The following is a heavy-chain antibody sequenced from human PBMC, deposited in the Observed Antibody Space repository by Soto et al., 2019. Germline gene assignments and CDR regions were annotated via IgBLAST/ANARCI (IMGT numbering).Heavy chain of an antibody. D-gene: IGHD3-3*01. J-gene: IGHJ6*02. Sequence: QVQLQESGPGLVKPSETLSLTCPVSGGSISSYYWSWIRQPPGKGLEWIGCIYYSGSTNYNHSLKSRVTISVDTSKNQFSLKLSSVTAADTAVYYCVGDFWSGRDYYYYGMDVWGQGTTVTVSS. CDR3: VGDFWSGRDYYYYGMDV. CDR2: IYYSGST. V-gene: IGHV4-59*01. CDR1: GGSISSYY.